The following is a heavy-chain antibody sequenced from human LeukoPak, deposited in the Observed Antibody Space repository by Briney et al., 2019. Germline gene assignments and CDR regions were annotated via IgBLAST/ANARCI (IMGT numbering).Heavy chain of an antibody. Sequence: PGGSLRLYCAASGFTFSSYEMNWVRQAPGKGLEWVSYISSSGSTIYYADSVEGRFTISRDNAKNSLYLQMNSLRAEDTAVYYCARDQDYGDSVDYWGQGTLVTVSS. D-gene: IGHD4-17*01. CDR3: ARDQDYGDSVDY. J-gene: IGHJ4*02. CDR1: GFTFSSYE. CDR2: ISSSGSTI. V-gene: IGHV3-48*03.